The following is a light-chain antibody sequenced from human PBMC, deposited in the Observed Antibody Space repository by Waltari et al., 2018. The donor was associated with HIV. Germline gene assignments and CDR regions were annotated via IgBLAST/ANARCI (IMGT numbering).Light chain of an antibody. V-gene: IGKV1-5*03. J-gene: IGKJ3*01. Sequence: DIQMTQSPSTLSPSVGDRVTITCRASQSISSWLAWYQQKPGKAPKLLIYKASSLESGVPSRFSGSGSGTEFTLTISSLQPDDFSTYYCQQYSSYLFGPGTKVDMK. CDR2: KAS. CDR3: QQYSSYL. CDR1: QSISSW.